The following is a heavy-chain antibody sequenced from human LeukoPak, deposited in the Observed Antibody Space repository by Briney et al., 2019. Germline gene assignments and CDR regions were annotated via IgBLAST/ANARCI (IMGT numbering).Heavy chain of an antibody. D-gene: IGHD5-12*01. CDR2: ISGSGGST. Sequence: GGTLRLSCAASGFTFSSYGMSWVRQAPGKGLEWVSAISGSGGSTYYADSVKGRFTISRDNSKNTLYLQMNSLRAEDTAVYYCARDPGSGYDSPAHPFFDYWGQGTLVTVSS. V-gene: IGHV3-23*01. J-gene: IGHJ4*02. CDR3: ARDPGSGYDSPAHPFFDY. CDR1: GFTFSSYG.